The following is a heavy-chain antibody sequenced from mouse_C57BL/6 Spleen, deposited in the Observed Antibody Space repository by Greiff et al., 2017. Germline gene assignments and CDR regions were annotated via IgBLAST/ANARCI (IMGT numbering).Heavy chain of an antibody. CDR2: IYPGDGDT. V-gene: IGHV1-82*01. D-gene: IGHD2-14*01. Sequence: QVQLQQSGPELVKPGASVKISCKASGYAFSSSWMNWVKQRPGKGLEWIGRIYPGDGDTNYNGKFKGKATLTADKSSSTAYMQLSSLTSEDSAVYFCARGGVLEGYWGQGTTLTVSS. CDR1: GYAFSSSW. CDR3: ARGGVLEGY. J-gene: IGHJ2*01.